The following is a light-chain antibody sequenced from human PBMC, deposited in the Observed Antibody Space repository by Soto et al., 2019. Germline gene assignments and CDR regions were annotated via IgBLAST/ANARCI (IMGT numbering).Light chain of an antibody. CDR1: QSMNSW. Sequence: DIQLTQSPSTVSASVGDRVTITCRASQSMNSWLAWYRQKPGEAPKVLIYDASSLGSGVPSRFSGSGSGTEFTLTIGSLEPEDFATYFCLRYNAFSQTFGQGTKVEI. J-gene: IGKJ1*01. CDR2: DAS. V-gene: IGKV1-5*01. CDR3: LRYNAFSQT.